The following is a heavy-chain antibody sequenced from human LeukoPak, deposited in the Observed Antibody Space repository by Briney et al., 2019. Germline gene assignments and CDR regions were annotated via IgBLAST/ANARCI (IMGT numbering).Heavy chain of an antibody. CDR2: IIPIFGPA. CDR3: ARVYYDSSGYYHHFDY. Sequence: XVKVSCKASGGTFSSYAISWVRQAPGQGLEWMGRIIPIFGPATYPHKFQGRVTITTYDSTSTAYMELSSLRSEDTAVYYCARVYYDSSGYYHHFDYWGQGTLVTVSS. V-gene: IGHV1-69*05. D-gene: IGHD3-22*01. CDR1: GGTFSSYA. J-gene: IGHJ4*02.